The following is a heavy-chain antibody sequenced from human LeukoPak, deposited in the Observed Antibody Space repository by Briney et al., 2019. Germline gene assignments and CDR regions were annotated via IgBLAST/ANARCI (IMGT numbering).Heavy chain of an antibody. V-gene: IGHV4-59*12. Sequence: PSETLSLTCTVSGGSITSYYWAWLRQPPGKGLEWIGNIYHNGNTYYNPSLKSRVTMSVDTSKTQFSLKLSSVTAADTAVYYCARDRGGYGGIDYWGQGTLVTVSS. D-gene: IGHD4-23*01. CDR1: GGSITSYY. CDR3: ARDRGGYGGIDY. J-gene: IGHJ4*02. CDR2: IYHNGNT.